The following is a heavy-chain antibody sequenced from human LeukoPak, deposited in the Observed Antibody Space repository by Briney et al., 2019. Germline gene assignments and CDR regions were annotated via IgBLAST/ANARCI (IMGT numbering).Heavy chain of an antibody. D-gene: IGHD2-2*01. Sequence: SVKVSCKASGGTFSNYDISWVRQAPAQGLEWMGGIMPMFGKTNYAQKFQGRVTTTADKATSTAYMELSSLRSEDTAVYYCAGGRTDIVVVPATLRNYYFDYWGQGTLVTVSS. V-gene: IGHV1-69*06. J-gene: IGHJ4*02. CDR1: GGTFSNYD. CDR2: IMPMFGKT. CDR3: AGGRTDIVVVPATLRNYYFDY.